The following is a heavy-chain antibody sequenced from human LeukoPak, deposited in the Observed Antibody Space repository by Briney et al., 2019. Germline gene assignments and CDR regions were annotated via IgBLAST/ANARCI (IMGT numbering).Heavy chain of an antibody. CDR2: VSSSGGST. CDR1: GFTFSSSS. J-gene: IGHJ4*01. V-gene: IGHV3-23*01. Sequence: SGGSLRLSCAASGFTFSSSSLNWVRQAPGKGLEWVSVVSSSGGSTYYADSVKGRFTISRDNSKNTLSLQMSSLRAEDTAVYYCAKVKRGSNRGGDIDYWGQGTLVSVSS. CDR3: AKVKRGSNRGGDIDY. D-gene: IGHD3-16*02.